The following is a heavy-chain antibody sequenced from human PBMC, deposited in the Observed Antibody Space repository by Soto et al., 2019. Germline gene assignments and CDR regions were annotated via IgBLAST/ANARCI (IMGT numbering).Heavy chain of an antibody. J-gene: IGHJ4*02. Sequence: QVQLQQWGAGLLKPSETLSLTCAVYGGSFSGYYWSWIRQPPGKGLEWIGEIKHSGSTNYNPSLKSRVTISVDTSKNQFSLKLSSVTAADTAVYYCASLTDYYDSSGPLDYWGQGTLVTVSS. V-gene: IGHV4-34*01. D-gene: IGHD3-22*01. CDR1: GGSFSGYY. CDR2: IKHSGST. CDR3: ASLTDYYDSSGPLDY.